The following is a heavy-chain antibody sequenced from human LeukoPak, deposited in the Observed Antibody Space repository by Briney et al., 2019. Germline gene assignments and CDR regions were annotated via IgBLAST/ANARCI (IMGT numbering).Heavy chain of an antibody. CDR2: IYHSGST. Sequence: SETLSLTCTVSGYSISSGYYWGWIRQPPGKGLEWIGSIYHSGSTYYNPSLKSRVTISVDTSKNQFSLKLSSVTAADTAVYYCARDREIVEALYAFDIWGQGTMVTVSS. CDR1: GYSISSGYY. CDR3: ARDREIVEALYAFDI. V-gene: IGHV4-38-2*02. D-gene: IGHD1-26*01. J-gene: IGHJ3*02.